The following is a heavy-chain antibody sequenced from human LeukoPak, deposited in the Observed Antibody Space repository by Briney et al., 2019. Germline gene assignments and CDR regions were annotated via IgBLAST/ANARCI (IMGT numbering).Heavy chain of an antibody. J-gene: IGHJ4*02. D-gene: IGHD3-10*01. CDR2: ISSSGSTI. Sequence: GGSLRLSCAAPGFTFSSYEMNWVRQAPGKGLEWVSYISSSGSTIYYADSVKGRFTISRDNAKNSLYLQMNSLRAEDTAVYYCASSRLGEAGSGSYPLGSWGQGTLVTVPS. V-gene: IGHV3-48*03. CDR1: GFTFSSYE. CDR3: ASSRLGEAGSGSYPLGS.